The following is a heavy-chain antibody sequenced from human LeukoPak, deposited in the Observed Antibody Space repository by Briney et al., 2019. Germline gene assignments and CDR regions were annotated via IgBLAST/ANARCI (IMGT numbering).Heavy chain of an antibody. J-gene: IGHJ4*02. CDR3: ARALCSSTSCYGTYFDY. V-gene: IGHV3-7*04. CDR1: GFTFSSYW. Sequence: SGGSLRLSCAVSGFTFSSYWMSWVRQAPGKGLEWVANIKQDGSEKYYVDSVKGRFTISRDNAKNSLYLQMNSLRAEDTAVYYCARALCSSTSCYGTYFDYWGQGTLVTVSS. CDR2: IKQDGSEK. D-gene: IGHD2-2*01.